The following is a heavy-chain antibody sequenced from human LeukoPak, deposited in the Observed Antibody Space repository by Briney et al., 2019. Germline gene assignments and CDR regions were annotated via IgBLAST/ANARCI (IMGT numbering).Heavy chain of an antibody. D-gene: IGHD3-16*01. CDR1: CVSISSSNW. CDR2: IYHSGGP. Sequence: SGTLSLTCDVSCVSISSSNWWSWVRQPPEKGLEWIGEIYHSGGPNYNPSLKSRVTISVDKSKNQFSLNLNSVTAADTAVYYCARVPMEGPYGTRYEYYYGMDVWGQGTTVTVSS. V-gene: IGHV4-4*02. J-gene: IGHJ6*02. CDR3: ARVPMEGPYGTRYEYYYGMDV.